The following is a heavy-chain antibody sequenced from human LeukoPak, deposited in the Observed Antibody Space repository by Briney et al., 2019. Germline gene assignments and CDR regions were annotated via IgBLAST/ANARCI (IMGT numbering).Heavy chain of an antibody. CDR3: ARGRVLLWFGELLTALYNWFDP. Sequence: SETLSLTCAVYGGSFSGYYWSWIRQPPGKGLERIGEINHSGSTNYNPSLKSRVTISVDTSKNQFSLKLSSVTAADTAVYYCARGRVLLWFGELLTALYNWFDPWGQGTLVTVSS. CDR1: GGSFSGYY. J-gene: IGHJ5*02. CDR2: INHSGST. V-gene: IGHV4-34*01. D-gene: IGHD3-10*01.